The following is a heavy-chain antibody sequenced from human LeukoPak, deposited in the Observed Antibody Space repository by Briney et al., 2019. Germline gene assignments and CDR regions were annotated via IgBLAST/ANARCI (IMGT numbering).Heavy chain of an antibody. V-gene: IGHV1-69*10. CDR1: RGSFSSYA. Sequence: SAKVSCKTSRGSFSSYAISWVRQAPGQGLEFLGVFVPSFAITNYAQKFQGRVTITADKSTRTVYMELRSLRSKDTAVYYCARGGVVAGGLDYWGQGTRVTVSS. D-gene: IGHD2-15*01. J-gene: IGHJ4*02. CDR2: FVPSFAIT. CDR3: ARGGVVAGGLDY.